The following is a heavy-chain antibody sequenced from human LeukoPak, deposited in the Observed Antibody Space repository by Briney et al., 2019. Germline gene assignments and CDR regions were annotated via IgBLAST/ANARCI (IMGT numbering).Heavy chain of an antibody. Sequence: SETLSLTCTVSGGSISNYYWSWIRQPPGKGLEWIGYIYHTGSTNYHPSLKSRVTISVDTSKNQFSLKLSSVTAADTAVYYCARVGDGYFYWFDPWGQGTLVTVSS. CDR3: ARVGDGYFYWFDP. CDR1: GGSISNYY. D-gene: IGHD5-24*01. V-gene: IGHV4-59*01. J-gene: IGHJ5*02. CDR2: IYHTGST.